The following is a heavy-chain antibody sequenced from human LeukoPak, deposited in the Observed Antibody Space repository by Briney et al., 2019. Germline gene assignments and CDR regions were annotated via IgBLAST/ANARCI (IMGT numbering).Heavy chain of an antibody. V-gene: IGHV3-23*01. CDR2: ISGSGGST. CDR1: GSTFSSYA. Sequence: GGSLRLSCAASGSTFSSYAMSWVRQAPGKGLEWVSVISGSGGSTFYADSVKGRFTISRDNAKNSLYLQMNSLRVDDTAVYYCATADRGAFDIWGQGTMVIVSS. CDR3: ATADRGAFDI. J-gene: IGHJ3*02.